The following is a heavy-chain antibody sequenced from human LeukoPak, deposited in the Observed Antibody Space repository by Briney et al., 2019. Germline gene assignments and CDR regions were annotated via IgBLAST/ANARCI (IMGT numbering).Heavy chain of an antibody. CDR2: IIPIFGTA. CDR1: GGTFSSYA. CDR3: ASRSGSRYYFDY. D-gene: IGHD1-26*01. Sequence: GASVKVSCKASGGTFSSYAISWVRQAPGQGLEWMGGIIPIFGTANYAQKFQGRVTITADESTSTAYMELSSLRSEDTAVYYCASRSGSRYYFDYWGQATLVPVSS. J-gene: IGHJ4*02. V-gene: IGHV1-69*13.